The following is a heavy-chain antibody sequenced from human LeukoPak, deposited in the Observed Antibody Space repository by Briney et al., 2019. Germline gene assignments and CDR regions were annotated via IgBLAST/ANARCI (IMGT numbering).Heavy chain of an antibody. V-gene: IGHV1-18*01. CDR2: ISAYNGNT. Sequence: GASVKVSCKASRYTFTSYGISWVRQAPGQGLEWMGWISAYNGNTNYAQKLQGRVTMTTDTSTSTAYMELRSLRSDDTAVYYCAVRIVVVPASIYYGMDVWGQGTTVTVSS. J-gene: IGHJ6*02. CDR3: AVRIVVVPASIYYGMDV. D-gene: IGHD2-2*01. CDR1: RYTFTSYG.